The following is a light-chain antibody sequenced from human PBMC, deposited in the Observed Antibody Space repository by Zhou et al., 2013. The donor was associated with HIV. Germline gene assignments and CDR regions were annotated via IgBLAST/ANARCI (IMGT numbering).Light chain of an antibody. Sequence: DIQMTQSPSTLSASVGDRVTITCRASQSIRSWLAWYQQKPGKAPKLLIYEASSLENGVPSRFSGSGSGTEFTLTISSLQPEDFATYYCQQLNSYLPFTFGGGTKVEIK. CDR2: EAS. CDR3: QQLNSYLPFT. CDR1: QSIRSW. V-gene: IGKV1-5*03. J-gene: IGKJ4*01.